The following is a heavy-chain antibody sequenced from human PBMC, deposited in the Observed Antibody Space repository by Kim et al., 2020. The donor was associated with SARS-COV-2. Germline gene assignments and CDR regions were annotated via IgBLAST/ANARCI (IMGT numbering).Heavy chain of an antibody. CDR2: ITSNVGNT. D-gene: IGHD3-10*01. Sequence: GGSLRRSCSASGFTFSNYGMHWVRQAPGKGLEYVSLITSNVGNTYYADSVKGRFTISRDNSKNMLYLQMTSLRVEDTAVYYCAKGERGALDIWGQGTVVTVSS. V-gene: IGHV3-64D*09. CDR3: AKGERGALDI. J-gene: IGHJ3*02. CDR1: GFTFSNYG.